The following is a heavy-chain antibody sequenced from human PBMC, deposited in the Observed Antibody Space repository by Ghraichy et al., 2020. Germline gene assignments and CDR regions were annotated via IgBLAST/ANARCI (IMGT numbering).Heavy chain of an antibody. V-gene: IGHV3-30*18. CDR1: GFSFSSYG. CDR2: ISYDGNNK. CDR3: AKESTRWLQTWVDVFDI. J-gene: IGHJ3*02. D-gene: IGHD5-24*01. Sequence: GESLNISCAASGFSFSSYGMHWVRQAPGKGLEWVAVISYDGNNKFYADSVKGRFTISRDNSKNTLYLQMNNLRPEDTAVYYCAKESTRWLQTWVDVFDIWGQGTMVTVSS.